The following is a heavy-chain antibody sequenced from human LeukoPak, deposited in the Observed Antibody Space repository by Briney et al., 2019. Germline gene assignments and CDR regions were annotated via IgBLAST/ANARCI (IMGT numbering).Heavy chain of an antibody. D-gene: IGHD3-10*01. J-gene: IGHJ6*03. CDR2: ISHGVSTI. CDR1: GFTFSSYW. V-gene: IGHV3-48*04. Sequence: PGGSLRLSCAASGFTFSSYWMSWVRQAPGKGLEWVSYISHGVSTIYYADSVKGRFTISRDNSKNSLYLQMNSLRAEDTAVYYCARVMEYYYYYMDVWGKGTTVTISS. CDR3: ARVMEYYYYYMDV.